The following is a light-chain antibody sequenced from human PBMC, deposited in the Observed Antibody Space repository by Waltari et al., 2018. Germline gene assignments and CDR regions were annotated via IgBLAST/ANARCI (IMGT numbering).Light chain of an antibody. V-gene: IGLV1-44*01. CDR1: SSNIGINT. J-gene: IGLJ1*01. CDR3: AAWDDTLNAYV. CDR2: NNN. Sequence: QSVLTQPPSASGTPGQRVTISCSGSSSNIGINTVNWSPHLPGTAPKLFLFNNNLRPSGFPARLSGSSSGTSASLAISGLQSGDEADYYCAAWDDTLNAYVFGTGTKVTVL.